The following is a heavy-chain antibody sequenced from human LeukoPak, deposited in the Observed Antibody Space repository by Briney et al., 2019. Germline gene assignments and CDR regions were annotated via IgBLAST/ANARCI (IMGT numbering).Heavy chain of an antibody. CDR3: AREGIGSGWKSFDY. Sequence: PSETLSLTCTVSGGSISSYYWSWLRQPAGKGLEWIGRIYTSGSTNYNPSLKSRVTISVDTSKNQFSLKLSSVTAADTAVYYCAREGIGSGWKSFDYWGQGTLVTVSS. CDR2: IYTSGST. CDR1: GGSISSYY. D-gene: IGHD6-19*01. V-gene: IGHV4-4*07. J-gene: IGHJ4*02.